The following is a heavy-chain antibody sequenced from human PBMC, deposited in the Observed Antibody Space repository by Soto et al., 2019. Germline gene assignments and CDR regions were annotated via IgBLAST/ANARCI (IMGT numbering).Heavy chain of an antibody. Sequence: SETLSLTCTVSGGSISSGGYYWSWIRQNPGKGLEWIGYIYYSGSTYYNPSLKSRVTISVDTSKNRFSLKLSSVTAADTAVYYCAGVGYCSSTSCYPPATLDPWGQGTLVTVSS. D-gene: IGHD2-2*01. CDR2: IYYSGST. V-gene: IGHV4-31*03. CDR3: AGVGYCSSTSCYPPATLDP. J-gene: IGHJ5*02. CDR1: GGSISSGGYY.